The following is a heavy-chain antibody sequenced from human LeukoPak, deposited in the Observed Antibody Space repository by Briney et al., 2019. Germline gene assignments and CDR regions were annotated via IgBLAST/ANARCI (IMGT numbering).Heavy chain of an antibody. J-gene: IGHJ5*02. CDR2: VYYSGST. V-gene: IGHV4-59*01. CDR1: GGSISSYY. Sequence: SETLSLTCTVSGGSISSYYWSWIRQPPGKGLEWIGYVYYSGSTNSNPSLKSRVTISVDTSKNQFSLKVSSVTAADTAIYYCARGYNWFDPWGQGTLVTVSS. CDR3: ARGYNWFDP.